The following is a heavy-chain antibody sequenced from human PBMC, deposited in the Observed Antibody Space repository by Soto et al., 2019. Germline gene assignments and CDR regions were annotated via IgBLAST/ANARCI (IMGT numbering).Heavy chain of an antibody. CDR3: TTDLFSYSSSSLDTAMVT. J-gene: IGHJ4*02. CDR2: IKSKTDGGTT. Sequence: EVQLVESGGGLVKPGVSLRLSCAASGFTFSNAWMNWVRQAPGKGLEWVGRIKSKTDGGTTDYAAPVKGRFTISRDDSKNTLYLQMNSLKTEDTAVYYCTTDLFSYSSSSLDTAMVTWGQGTLVTVSS. D-gene: IGHD5-18*01. CDR1: GFTFSNAW. V-gene: IGHV3-15*07.